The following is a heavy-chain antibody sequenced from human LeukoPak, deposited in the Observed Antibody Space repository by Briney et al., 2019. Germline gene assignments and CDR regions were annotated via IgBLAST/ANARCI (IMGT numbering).Heavy chain of an antibody. D-gene: IGHD4-23*01. CDR2: IDYSGST. Sequence: SETLSLTCTVSGGSISISSYSWGWIRQPPGKGLEWIGSIDYSGSTYYNPSLKSRVTIFVDTSKSQFSLNLSPVTAADTAVYYCARQRGNSRNFDNWGQGTLVTVSS. J-gene: IGHJ4*02. CDR3: ARQRGNSRNFDN. V-gene: IGHV4-39*01. CDR1: GGSISISSYS.